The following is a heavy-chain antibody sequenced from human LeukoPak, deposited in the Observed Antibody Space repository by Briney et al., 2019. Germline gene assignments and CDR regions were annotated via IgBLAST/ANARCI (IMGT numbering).Heavy chain of an antibody. V-gene: IGHV3-21*04. CDR3: ARAAAAGTYSRYFDY. CDR1: GFTFSSYR. CDR2: ISSSSSYI. D-gene: IGHD6-13*01. Sequence: GGSLRLSCAASGFTFSSYRMNWVRQAPGKGLEWVSSISSSSSYIYYADSVKGRFTISRDNAKNSLYLQMNSLRAEDTAVYYCARAAAAGTYSRYFDYWGQGTLVTVSS. J-gene: IGHJ4*02.